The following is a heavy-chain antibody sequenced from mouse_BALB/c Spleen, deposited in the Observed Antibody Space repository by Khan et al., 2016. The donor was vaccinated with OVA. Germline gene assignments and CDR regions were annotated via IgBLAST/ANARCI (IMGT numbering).Heavy chain of an antibody. J-gene: IGHJ4*01. V-gene: IGHV2-9*02. CDR2: IWAGGST. Sequence: QVQLKESGPGLVAPSQSLSITCTVSGFSLTSYGVHWVRQPPGKGLEWLGVIWAGGSTNYNSALMSSLTISKDNSKSQVFLKMNSLHTDDTAMYYCATNWEGYAMDYWSQGTSVTVSS. D-gene: IGHD4-1*01. CDR3: ATNWEGYAMDY. CDR1: GFSLTSYG.